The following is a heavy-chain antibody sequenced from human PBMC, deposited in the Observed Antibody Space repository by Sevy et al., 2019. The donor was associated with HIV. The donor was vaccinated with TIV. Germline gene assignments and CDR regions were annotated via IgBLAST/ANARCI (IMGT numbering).Heavy chain of an antibody. D-gene: IGHD6-13*01. CDR1: GFTFSDHY. CDR3: VTHAGMAAAGRVFDY. Sequence: GGCLRLSCVASGFTFSDHYMEWVRQAPGKGLEWVGRSRNKADGYTTEYAASVKGRFTISRDESKNSLYVQMNSLKTEDTAVYYCVTHAGMAAAGRVFDYWGQGTLVTVSS. CDR2: SRNKADGYTT. V-gene: IGHV3-72*01. J-gene: IGHJ4*02.